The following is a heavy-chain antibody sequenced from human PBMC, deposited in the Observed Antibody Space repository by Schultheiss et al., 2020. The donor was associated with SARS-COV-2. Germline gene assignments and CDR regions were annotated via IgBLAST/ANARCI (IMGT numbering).Heavy chain of an antibody. J-gene: IGHJ6*02. CDR2: ISGSGGST. CDR1: GFTVSSNY. CDR3: AKGGGYPYYYGMDV. D-gene: IGHD3-16*01. Sequence: GGSLRLSCAASGFTVSSNYMSWVRQAPGKGLEWVSVISGSGGSTYYADSVKGRFTISRDNSKNTLYLQMNSLRAEDTAVYYCAKGGGYPYYYGMDVWGQGTTVTSP. V-gene: IGHV3-23*01.